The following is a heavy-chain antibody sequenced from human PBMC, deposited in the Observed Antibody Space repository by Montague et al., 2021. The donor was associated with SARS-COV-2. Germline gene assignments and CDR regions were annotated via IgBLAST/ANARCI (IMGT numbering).Heavy chain of an antibody. J-gene: IGHJ4*02. CDR2: VDNSYGT. Sequence: SETLSLTCSVSGDSIRTNYWSWIRQPPGKGLEWIGYVDNSYGTNYSPSLRSRVTISIYTSKKQFSLRLNSVTAADTAVYYCTTGEGSYGGRYYFDYWGQGTLVTVSS. D-gene: IGHD5-18*01. V-gene: IGHV4-59*01. CDR3: TTGEGSYGGRYYFDY. CDR1: GDSIRTNY.